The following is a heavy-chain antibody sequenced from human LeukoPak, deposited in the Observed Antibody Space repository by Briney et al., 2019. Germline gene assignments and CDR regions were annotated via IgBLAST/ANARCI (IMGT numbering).Heavy chain of an antibody. V-gene: IGHV4-34*01. CDR1: GGSFSGYY. CDR2: INHSGST. J-gene: IGHJ4*02. CDR3: ARHPQYYYDSSGYFDY. D-gene: IGHD3-22*01. Sequence: SETLSLTCAVYGGSFSGYYWSWIRQPPGKGLEWIGEINHSGSTNYNASLKSRVTISVDTSKNQFSLKLSSVTAADTAVYYCARHPQYYYDSSGYFDYWGQGTLVTVSS.